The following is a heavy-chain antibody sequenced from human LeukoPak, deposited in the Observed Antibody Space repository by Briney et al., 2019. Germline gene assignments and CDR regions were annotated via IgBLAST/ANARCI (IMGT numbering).Heavy chain of an antibody. D-gene: IGHD5-18*01. Sequence: GGSLRLSCAASGFTFDDYGMSWVRQAPGKGLEWVSGINWNGGSTGYADSVKGRFTISRDNAKNSLYLQMNSLRAEDTAVYYCALTDTAMGNDAFDIWGQGTMVTVSS. J-gene: IGHJ3*02. CDR2: INWNGGST. V-gene: IGHV3-20*04. CDR1: GFTFDDYG. CDR3: ALTDTAMGNDAFDI.